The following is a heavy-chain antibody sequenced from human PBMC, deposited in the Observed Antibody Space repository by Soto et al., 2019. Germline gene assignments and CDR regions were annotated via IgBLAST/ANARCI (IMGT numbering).Heavy chain of an antibody. CDR2: IYYSGST. CDR1: GGSISSYY. D-gene: IGHD5-18*01. V-gene: IGHV4-59*01. Sequence: PSETLSLTCTVSGGSISSYYWSWIRQPPGKGLEWIGYIYYSGSTNYNPSLKSRVTISVDTSKNQFSLKLSSVTAADTAVYYCAGGYSYGLNYYYYYYMDVWGKGTTVTVSS. J-gene: IGHJ6*03. CDR3: AGGYSYGLNYYYYYYMDV.